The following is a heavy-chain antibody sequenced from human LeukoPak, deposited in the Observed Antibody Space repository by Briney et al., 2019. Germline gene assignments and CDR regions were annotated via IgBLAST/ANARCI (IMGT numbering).Heavy chain of an antibody. J-gene: IGHJ4*02. Sequence: GGSLRLSCEVSGFNFRDYSIHSFRQAPGGGLEWVAHISYNGIDEHYAGSVKGRFTVSRDDSKNTAYLLMSGLTTEDTAFYYCAKLGYGFDYWGQGTLVIVSS. CDR3: AKLGYGFDY. CDR2: ISYNGIDE. V-gene: IGHV3-30*18. CDR1: GFNFRDYS. D-gene: IGHD2-15*01.